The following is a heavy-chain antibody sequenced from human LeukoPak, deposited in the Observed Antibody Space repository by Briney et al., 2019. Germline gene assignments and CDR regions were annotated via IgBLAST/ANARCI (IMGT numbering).Heavy chain of an antibody. V-gene: IGHV1-2*02. J-gene: IGHJ5*02. CDR3: ARGQVLFGLDP. CDR2: INPNSGGT. D-gene: IGHD3-10*01. Sequence: GSSVKVSCKASGGTFSSYDISWVRQAPGQGLEWMGWINPNSGGTNYAQKFQGRVTMTRDTSISTAYMELSRLRSDDTAVYYCARGQVLFGLDPWGQGTLVTVSS. CDR1: GGTFSSYD.